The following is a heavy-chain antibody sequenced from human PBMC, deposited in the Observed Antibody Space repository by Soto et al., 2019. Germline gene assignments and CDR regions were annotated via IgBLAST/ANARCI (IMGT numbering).Heavy chain of an antibody. Sequence: LRLSCAASGFTFSSDAMSWVRQAPGKGLEWVSGISDSGGYTYYADSVKGRFTISRDNSKNTLYLQMNSLRAEDTALYYCARDPAGVRKAFDIWGLGTVVTVSS. CDR3: ARDPAGVRKAFDI. D-gene: IGHD2-21*01. CDR1: GFTFSSDA. CDR2: ISDSGGYT. J-gene: IGHJ3*02. V-gene: IGHV3-23*01.